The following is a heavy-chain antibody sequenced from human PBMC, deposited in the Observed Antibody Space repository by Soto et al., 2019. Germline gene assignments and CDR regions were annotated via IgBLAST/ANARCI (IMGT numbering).Heavy chain of an antibody. Sequence: GGSLRLSCAASGFTFSSYSMNWVRQAPGKGLEWVSSISSSSSYIYYADSVKGRFTISRDNAKNSLYLQMNSLRAEDTAVYYCARDGPYSSSWYYFDYWGQGTLATVSS. J-gene: IGHJ4*02. D-gene: IGHD6-13*01. V-gene: IGHV3-21*01. CDR2: ISSSSSYI. CDR1: GFTFSSYS. CDR3: ARDGPYSSSWYYFDY.